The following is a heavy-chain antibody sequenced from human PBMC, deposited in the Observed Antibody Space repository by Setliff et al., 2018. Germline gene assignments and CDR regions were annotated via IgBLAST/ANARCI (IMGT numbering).Heavy chain of an antibody. Sequence: SETLSLTCAVSGGSISTTNWWNWVRQPPGKGLEWIGEIFHSGTTNYNPSLKSRVTISIDTSKDQFSLKLISMTAADTAVYYCARGRNIAARLLDPWGQGTLVTVSS. CDR2: IFHSGTT. D-gene: IGHD6-6*01. V-gene: IGHV4-4*02. CDR3: ARGRNIAARLLDP. J-gene: IGHJ5*02. CDR1: GGSISTTNW.